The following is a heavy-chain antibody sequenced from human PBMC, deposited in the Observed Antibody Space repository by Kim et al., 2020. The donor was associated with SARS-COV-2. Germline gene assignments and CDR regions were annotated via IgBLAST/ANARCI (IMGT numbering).Heavy chain of an antibody. D-gene: IGHD6-19*01. J-gene: IGHJ4*02. CDR3: ARYSSGWYSEMDY. Sequence: YSPALKSRVTISVDTSKNQFSLKLSSVTAADTAVYYCARYSSGWYSEMDYWGQGTLVTVSS. V-gene: IGHV4-34*01.